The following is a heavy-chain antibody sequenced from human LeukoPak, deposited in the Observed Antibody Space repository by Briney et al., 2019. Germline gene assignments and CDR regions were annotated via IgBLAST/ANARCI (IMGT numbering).Heavy chain of an antibody. V-gene: IGHV3-23*01. Sequence: GGSLRLSCAASGFTFSTYVMGWVRQAPGKGLEWVSGISGSGDNTYYADSVKGRFTISRDNSKNTLHLQMNSLRAEDPAVYYCAKGSGYDTDFDYWGQGTLATVSS. CDR1: GFTFSTYV. J-gene: IGHJ4*02. CDR3: AKGSGYDTDFDY. D-gene: IGHD3-9*01. CDR2: ISGSGDNT.